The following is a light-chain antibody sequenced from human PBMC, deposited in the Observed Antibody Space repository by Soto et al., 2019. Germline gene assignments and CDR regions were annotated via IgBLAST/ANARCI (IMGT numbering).Light chain of an antibody. Sequence: QSVLTQPPSVSAAPGQKVTISCSGRTSNIGENPVSWYQHRPGTAPQLLIYDSYKRPSGIPDRFSGSRSGTSATLGITGLQTGDEADYYCGTWDSSLGAWVFGGGTKLTVL. V-gene: IGLV1-51*01. J-gene: IGLJ3*02. CDR3: GTWDSSLGAWV. CDR1: TSNIGENP. CDR2: DSY.